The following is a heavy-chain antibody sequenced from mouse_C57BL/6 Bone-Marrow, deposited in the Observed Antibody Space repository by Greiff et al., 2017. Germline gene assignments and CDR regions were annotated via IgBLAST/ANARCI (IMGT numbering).Heavy chain of an antibody. CDR1: GYTFTSYW. CDR2: IHPSDSDT. J-gene: IGHJ1*03. CDR3: APLYYGGYFDV. V-gene: IGHV1-74*01. D-gene: IGHD1-1*01. Sequence: QVQLQQPGAELVKPGASVKVSCKASGYTFTSYWMHWVKQRPGQGLEWIGRIHPSDSDTNYNQKFKGKATVTVDKSSSTAYMQLSSLTSEDSAVYYCAPLYYGGYFDVWGTGTTVTVSS.